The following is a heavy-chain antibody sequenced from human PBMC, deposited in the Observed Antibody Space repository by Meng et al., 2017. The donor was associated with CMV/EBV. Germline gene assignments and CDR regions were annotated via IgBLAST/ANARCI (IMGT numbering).Heavy chain of an antibody. Sequence: QVPLQQWGAGLLNASETLSPTCAVYGGSFSGYYWSWIRQPPGKGLEWIGEINHSGSTNYNPSLKSRVTISVDTSKNQFSLKLSSVTAADTAVYYCARGGGGEWELLHYFDYWGQGTLVTVPS. V-gene: IGHV4-34*01. CDR3: ARGGGGEWELLHYFDY. J-gene: IGHJ4*02. CDR1: GGSFSGYY. CDR2: INHSGST. D-gene: IGHD1-26*01.